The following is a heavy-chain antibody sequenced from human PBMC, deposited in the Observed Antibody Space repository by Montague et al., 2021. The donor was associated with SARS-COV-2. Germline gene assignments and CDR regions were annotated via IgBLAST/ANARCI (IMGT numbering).Heavy chain of an antibody. J-gene: IGHJ4*02. Sequence: SRRLSWAASGFPFKNYAMGWVRQAPGKGLEWVSAVSDTGGGTYYADSVKGRSTISRDNGRNSVHLQMNSLRAEDTALYYCAKDDGSGNYYNGLYENWGQGTRVTVSS. CDR1: GFPFKNYA. CDR3: AKDDGSGNYYNGLYEN. V-gene: IGHV3-23*01. CDR2: VSDTGGGT. D-gene: IGHD3-10*01.